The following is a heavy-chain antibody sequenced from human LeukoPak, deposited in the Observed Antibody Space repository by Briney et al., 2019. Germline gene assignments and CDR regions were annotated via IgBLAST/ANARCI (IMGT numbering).Heavy chain of an antibody. Sequence: PGGSLRLSCAASGFTFTNAWMSWVRQAPGKGLEWVGRIKSKTDGGTTDYAAPVKGRFTISRDDAQNTLFLQMNSLITEDTAVYFRTSDTSGFAYWGQGTLVTVSS. V-gene: IGHV3-15*01. J-gene: IGHJ4*02. CDR3: TSDTSGFAY. D-gene: IGHD3-22*01. CDR1: GFTFTNAW. CDR2: IKSKTDGGTT.